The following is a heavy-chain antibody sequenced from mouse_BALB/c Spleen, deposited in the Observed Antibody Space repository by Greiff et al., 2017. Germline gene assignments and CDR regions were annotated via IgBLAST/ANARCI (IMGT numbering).Heavy chain of an antibody. CDR1: GFSLTGYG. CDR2: IWGDGST. J-gene: IGHJ4*01. CDR3: AREDGYFSYAMDY. Sequence: VKVVESGPGLVAPSQSLSITCTVSGFSLTGYGVNWVRQPPGKGLEWLGMIWGDGSTDYNSALKSRLSISKDNSKSQVFLKMNSLQTDDTARYYCAREDGYFSYAMDYWGQGTSVTVSS. V-gene: IGHV2-6-7*01. D-gene: IGHD2-3*01.